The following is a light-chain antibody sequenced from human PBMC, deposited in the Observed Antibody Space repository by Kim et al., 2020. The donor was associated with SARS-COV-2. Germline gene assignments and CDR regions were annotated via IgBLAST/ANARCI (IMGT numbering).Light chain of an antibody. CDR2: NVN. J-gene: IGLJ3*02. CDR3: SSFITSTTRV. V-gene: IGLV2-14*03. CDR1: SSAIADSKY. Sequence: QSALTQPASVSGSPGQSITISCTGTSSAIADSKYVSWYQQHPGKAPQLLIYNVNYRASGVSNRFSGSKSGNTASLTISGLQAEDEADYYCSSFITSTTRVFGGGTQLTVL.